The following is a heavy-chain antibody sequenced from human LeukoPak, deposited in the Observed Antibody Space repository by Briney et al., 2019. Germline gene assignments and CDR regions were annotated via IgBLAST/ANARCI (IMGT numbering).Heavy chain of an antibody. D-gene: IGHD3-22*01. Sequence: ASVKVSCKASGGTFSSYAISWVRQAPGQGLEWMGRINPNSGGTNYAQKFQGRVTMTRDTSISTAYMELSRLRSDDTAVYYCARDYGRNYDSSGYRDYWGQGTLVTVSS. CDR3: ARDYGRNYDSSGYRDY. CDR2: INPNSGGT. J-gene: IGHJ4*02. V-gene: IGHV1-2*06. CDR1: GGTFSSYA.